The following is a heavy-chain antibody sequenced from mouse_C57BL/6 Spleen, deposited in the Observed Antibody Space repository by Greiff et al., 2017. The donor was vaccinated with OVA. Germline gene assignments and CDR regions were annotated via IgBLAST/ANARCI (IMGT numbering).Heavy chain of an antibody. J-gene: IGHJ2*01. CDR3: ARGGNYVAFDY. Sequence: QVHVKQPGAELVKPGASVKMSCKASGYTFTSYWITWVKQRPGQGLEWIGDIYPGSGSTNYNEKFKSKATLTVDTSSNTAYMQLSSLASEDSAVYYCARGGNYVAFDYWGQGTTLTVSS. V-gene: IGHV1-55*01. D-gene: IGHD2-1*01. CDR1: GYTFTSYW. CDR2: IYPGSGST.